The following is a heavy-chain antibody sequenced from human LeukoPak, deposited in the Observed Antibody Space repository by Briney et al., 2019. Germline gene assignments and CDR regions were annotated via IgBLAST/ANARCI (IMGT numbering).Heavy chain of an antibody. Sequence: PSETLSLTCTVSGGSVSSGSYYWSWIRQPPGKGLEWIGYIYYSGSTNSNPSLKSRVTISVDTSKNQFSLKLSSVTAADTAVYYCARATGGEWFDPWGQGTLVTVSS. CDR3: ARATGGEWFDP. CDR2: IYYSGST. D-gene: IGHD1-1*01. J-gene: IGHJ5*02. V-gene: IGHV4-61*01. CDR1: GGSVSSGSYY.